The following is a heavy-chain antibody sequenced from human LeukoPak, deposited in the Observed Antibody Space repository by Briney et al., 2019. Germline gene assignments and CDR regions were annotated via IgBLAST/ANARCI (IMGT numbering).Heavy chain of an antibody. Sequence: ASVKVSCKASGYTFTDYNLHWVRQAPGQRLEWMGIIKPSGGDTSYAQTFQGRVFMARDTSTSTVYMELSSLKSEDTAVYYCARVRDGYNDAYDIWGQGTMVTVSS. CDR3: ARVRDGYNDAYDI. CDR2: IKPSGGDT. CDR1: GYTFTDYN. J-gene: IGHJ3*02. V-gene: IGHV1-46*01. D-gene: IGHD5-24*01.